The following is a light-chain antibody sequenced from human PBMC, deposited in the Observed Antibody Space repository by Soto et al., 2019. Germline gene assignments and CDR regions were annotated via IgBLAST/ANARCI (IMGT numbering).Light chain of an antibody. CDR2: DVT. J-gene: IGLJ1*01. V-gene: IGLV2-11*01. CDR1: SSDVGSYYF. Sequence: SVLTQPRSVSGSPGQSGTISGTGTSSDVGSYYFVSWYQQHPGKAPKIIIYDVTKRPSGVPDRFSGSKSGNTASLTISGLQAEDDADYYCCSYAGSYTHVFGTGTKVTVL. CDR3: CSYAGSYTHV.